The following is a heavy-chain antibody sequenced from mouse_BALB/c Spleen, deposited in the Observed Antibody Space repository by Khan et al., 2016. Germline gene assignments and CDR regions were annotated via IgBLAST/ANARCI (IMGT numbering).Heavy chain of an antibody. CDR1: GYAFSSYW. Sequence: EVQLQESGGGLVKPGGSVKLSCAASGYAFSSYWMSWVQQAPGKGLEWIGGINPDSSTPTYTQSLKDKFIISIDTSTSTLYLQISKLRTEDTPIYCWASGFGYFDVWGPGTTVTVSA. J-gene: IGHJ1*01. CDR2: INPDSSTP. V-gene: IGHV4-1*02. CDR3: ASGFGYFDV.